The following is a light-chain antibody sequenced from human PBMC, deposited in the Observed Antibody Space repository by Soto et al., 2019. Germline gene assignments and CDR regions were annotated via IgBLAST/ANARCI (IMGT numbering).Light chain of an antibody. V-gene: IGKV3-11*01. CDR2: DAS. Sequence: EVGVTQSPATVSLSPGERATLSCRASQSVSSYLAWYQQKPGQAPRLLIYDASNRATGIPARFSGSGSGTDFTLTISSLEPEDFAVYYCQQRSNWQGATFGGGTKV. CDR3: QQRSNWQGAT. CDR1: QSVSSY. J-gene: IGKJ4*01.